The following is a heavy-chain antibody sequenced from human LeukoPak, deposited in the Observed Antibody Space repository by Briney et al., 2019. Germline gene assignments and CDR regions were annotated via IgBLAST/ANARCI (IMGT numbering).Heavy chain of an antibody. CDR2: IYYGGST. J-gene: IGHJ4*02. Sequence: PSETLSLTCTVSGGSISSYYWSWIRQPPGKGLEWIGYIYYGGSTNYNPSLKSRVTISVDTSKNQFSLKLSSVTAADTAVYYCARLIAVGIFDYWGQGTLVTVSS. D-gene: IGHD3-22*01. CDR1: GGSISSYY. V-gene: IGHV4-59*08. CDR3: ARLIAVGIFDY.